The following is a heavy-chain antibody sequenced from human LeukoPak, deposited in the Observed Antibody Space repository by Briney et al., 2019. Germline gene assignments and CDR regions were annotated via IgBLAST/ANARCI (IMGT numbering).Heavy chain of an antibody. D-gene: IGHD1-14*01. CDR2: IYYSGST. Sequence: SETLSLTCTVSGGSIIGYYRSWIRQPPGKGLEWIASIYYSGSTNNNPSLKSRITVSLDTSKNQFSLKLSSVTAADTAVYYCARHRGSNLNRSFDFWGQGTLVTVSS. CDR3: ARHRGSNLNRSFDF. J-gene: IGHJ4*02. V-gene: IGHV4-59*08. CDR1: GGSIIGYY.